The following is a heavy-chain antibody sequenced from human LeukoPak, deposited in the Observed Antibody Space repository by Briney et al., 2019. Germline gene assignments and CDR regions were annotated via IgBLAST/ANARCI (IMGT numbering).Heavy chain of an antibody. CDR2: ISGSGGST. V-gene: IGHV3-23*01. J-gene: IGHJ2*01. D-gene: IGHD2-2*01. Sequence: PGGSLRLSCAASGFTFSSYAMSWVRQAPGKGLEWVSAISGSGGSTYYADSVKGRFTISRDNSKNTLCLQMNSLRAEDTAVYYCAKDRGYQLPYWYFDLWGRGTLVTVSS. CDR1: GFTFSSYA. CDR3: AKDRGYQLPYWYFDL.